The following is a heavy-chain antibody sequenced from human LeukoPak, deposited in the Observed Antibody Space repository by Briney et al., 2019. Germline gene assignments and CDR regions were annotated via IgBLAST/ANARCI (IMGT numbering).Heavy chain of an antibody. J-gene: IGHJ5*02. Sequence: ASVKVSCKASGYTFTGYYMHWVRQAPGQGLEWMGWINPNSGGTNYAQKFQGRVTMTRDTSISTAYMELSRLRSDDTAVYYCAREVVLWYSSAAGGLWNWFDPWGQGTLVTVSS. CDR1: GYTFTGYY. D-gene: IGHD6-25*01. CDR2: INPNSGGT. V-gene: IGHV1-2*02. CDR3: AREVVLWYSSAAGGLWNWFDP.